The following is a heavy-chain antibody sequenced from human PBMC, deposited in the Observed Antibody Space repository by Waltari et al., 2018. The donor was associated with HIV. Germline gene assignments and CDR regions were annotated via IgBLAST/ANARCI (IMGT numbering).Heavy chain of an antibody. CDR1: GGSFSGYY. Sequence: QVQLQQWGAGLLKPSETLSLTCAVYGGSFSGYYWSWIRQPPGKGLEWIGEINHSGRTNYNPSPKRRVTISVDTSKNQFSLKLSSVTAADTAVYYCASNWNRRHYYYGMDVWGQGTTVTVSS. CDR2: INHSGRT. V-gene: IGHV4-34*01. D-gene: IGHD1-20*01. J-gene: IGHJ6*02. CDR3: ASNWNRRHYYYGMDV.